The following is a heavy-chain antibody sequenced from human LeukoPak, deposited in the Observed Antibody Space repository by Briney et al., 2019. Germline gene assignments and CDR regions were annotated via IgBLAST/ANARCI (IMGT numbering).Heavy chain of an antibody. V-gene: IGHV4-39*07. CDR1: GGSISSISYY. CDR2: INHSGST. Sequence: SETLSLTCTVSGGSISSISYYWSWIRQPPGKGLEWIGEINHSGSTNYNPSLKSRVTISVDTSKNQFSLKLSSVTAADTAVYYCARSRVLRWLQREERWFDPWGQGTLVTVSS. CDR3: ARSRVLRWLQREERWFDP. D-gene: IGHD5-24*01. J-gene: IGHJ5*02.